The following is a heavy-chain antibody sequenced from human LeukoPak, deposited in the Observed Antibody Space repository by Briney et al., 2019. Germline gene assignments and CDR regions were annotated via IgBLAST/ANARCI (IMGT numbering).Heavy chain of an antibody. CDR2: VWYDGSNK. CDR1: GFTFSSYG. V-gene: IGHV3-33*01. Sequence: PGGSLRLSCAASGFTFSSYGMHWVRQAPGKGLEWVAVVWYDGSNKYYADSVKGRFTISRDNSKNTLYLQMNSLRAEDTAVYYCARVGPCGGDCYNPSEWGLGTPVTVSS. D-gene: IGHD2-21*02. J-gene: IGHJ4*02. CDR3: ARVGPCGGDCYNPSE.